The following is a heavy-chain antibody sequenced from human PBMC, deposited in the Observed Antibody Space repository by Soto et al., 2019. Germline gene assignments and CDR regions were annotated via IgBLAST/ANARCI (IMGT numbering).Heavy chain of an antibody. CDR3: TRDRYGRYCSGGSCYYYYYGMDV. Sequence: GGSLRLSCTASGFTFGDYAMSWVRQAPGKGLEWVGFIRSKAYGGTTEYAASVKGRFTISRDDSKSIAYLQMNSLKTEDTAVYYCTRDRYGRYCSGGSCYYYYYGMDVWGQGTTVT. J-gene: IGHJ6*02. CDR2: IRSKAYGGTT. V-gene: IGHV3-49*04. CDR1: GFTFGDYA. D-gene: IGHD2-15*01.